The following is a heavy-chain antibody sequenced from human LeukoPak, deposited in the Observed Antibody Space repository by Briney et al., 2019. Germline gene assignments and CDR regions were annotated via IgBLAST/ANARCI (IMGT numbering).Heavy chain of an antibody. CDR3: ARRWYDFWSGEESNYYGMDV. CDR2: ISGSGGST. J-gene: IGHJ6*02. CDR1: GVTFSSYA. D-gene: IGHD3-3*01. Sequence: GGSLRLSCAASGVTFSSYAMSLVRQAPGKGLEWVSAISGSGGSTYYADSVKGRFTISRDNSKNTLYLQMNSLRAEDTAVYYCARRWYDFWSGEESNYYGMDVWGQGTTVTVSS. V-gene: IGHV3-23*01.